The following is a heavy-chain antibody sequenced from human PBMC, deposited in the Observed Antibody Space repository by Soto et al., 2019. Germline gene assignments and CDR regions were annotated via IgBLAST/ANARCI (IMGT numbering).Heavy chain of an antibody. Sequence: SVKVSCKASGGTFSSLDINWVRQAPGQGLEWMGGIIPISETTNYAQIFQGRVSIVADKSTSTAYMELSHLRSEDTAVYYCARALLSHSYDSGGYDSYFHAMDVWGQGTTVTVSS. CDR3: ARALLSHSYDSGGYDSYFHAMDV. V-gene: IGHV1-69*06. CDR2: IIPISETT. CDR1: GGTFSSLD. J-gene: IGHJ6*02. D-gene: IGHD3-22*01.